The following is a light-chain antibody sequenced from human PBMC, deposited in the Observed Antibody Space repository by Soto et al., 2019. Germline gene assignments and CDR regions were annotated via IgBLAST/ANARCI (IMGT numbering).Light chain of an antibody. Sequence: QSALTQPASVSGSPGQSITISCTGTSSDVGGYNYVSWYQQHPGKDPKLMIYEVTNRPSGVSNRFSGSKSGNTASLTISGLQAEDETHYYCSSYTSSSPVVFGGGTQVTVL. CDR1: SSDVGGYNY. V-gene: IGLV2-14*01. CDR3: SSYTSSSPVV. J-gene: IGLJ2*01. CDR2: EVT.